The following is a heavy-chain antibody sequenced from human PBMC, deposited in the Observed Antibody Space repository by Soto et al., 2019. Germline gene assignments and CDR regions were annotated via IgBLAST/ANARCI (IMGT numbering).Heavy chain of an antibody. CDR3: ARQGFGAIHGLVDV. Sequence: QVPLQESGPGLVKPSETLSLSCTVSGGSISSYYWSWIRQTPGKGLEWIGYVHDSWGSNYNPSLKSRFAISLDPSKSQFSLRLTSVTATDTDVYYCARQGFGAIHGLVDVWGQGTTVTVSS. J-gene: IGHJ6*02. D-gene: IGHD3-10*01. CDR2: VHDSWGS. V-gene: IGHV4-59*08. CDR1: GGSISSYY.